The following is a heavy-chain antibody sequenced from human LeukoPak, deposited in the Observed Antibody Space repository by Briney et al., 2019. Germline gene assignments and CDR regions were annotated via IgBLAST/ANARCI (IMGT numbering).Heavy chain of an antibody. CDR3: ARQSGYSYGYAFDY. V-gene: IGHV4-61*02. J-gene: IGHJ4*02. CDR2: MSTTGSP. Sequence: SETLSLTCTVSGGSINSDTYCWNWIRQPAGKGLEWIGRMSTTGSPQYNSSLKSRATMSIDTAKNQCSLKLSSVTAADTAVYYCARQSGYSYGYAFDYWGQGTLVTVSS. CDR1: GGSINSDTYC. D-gene: IGHD5-18*01.